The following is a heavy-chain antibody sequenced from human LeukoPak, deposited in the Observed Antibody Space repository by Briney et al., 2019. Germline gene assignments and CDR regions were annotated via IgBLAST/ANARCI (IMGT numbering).Heavy chain of an antibody. J-gene: IGHJ6*03. CDR2: ISSSSSTI. V-gene: IGHV3-48*01. CDR3: ARFDDMDV. Sequence: GRSLRLSCAASGFTFSSYSMNWVRQAPGKGLEWVSYISSSSSTIYYADSVKGRFTISRDNAKNSLYLQMNSLRAEDTAVYYCARFDDMDVWGKGTTVTVSS. CDR1: GFTFSSYS.